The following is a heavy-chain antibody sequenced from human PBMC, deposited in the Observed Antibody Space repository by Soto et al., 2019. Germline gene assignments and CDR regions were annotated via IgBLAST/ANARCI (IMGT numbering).Heavy chain of an antibody. V-gene: IGHV1-69*13. CDR1: VGTFSSYA. CDR3: ARDRSLITEHSAVGWFHP. Sequence: SVKVSCKASVGTFSSYAISWVRQAPGQGLEWMGGIIPIFGTANYAQKFQGRVTITADESTSTAYMELSSLRSEDTAVYYCARDRSLITEHSAVGWFHPWGQGTLVTVS. J-gene: IGHJ5*02. CDR2: IIPIFGTA. D-gene: IGHD1-20*01.